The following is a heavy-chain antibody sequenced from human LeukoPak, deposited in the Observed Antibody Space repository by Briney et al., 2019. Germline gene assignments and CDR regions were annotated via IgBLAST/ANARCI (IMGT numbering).Heavy chain of an antibody. Sequence: SETLSLTCAVYGGSFSGYYWSWIRQPPGKRLEWIGEINHSGSTNYNPSLKSRVTISVDTSKNQFSLKLSSVTAADTAVYYCARGKWVVVVPAALRRDPRAFDIWGQGTMVTVSS. CDR2: INHSGST. CDR1: GGSFSGYY. D-gene: IGHD2-2*01. J-gene: IGHJ3*02. V-gene: IGHV4-34*01. CDR3: ARGKWVVVVPAALRRDPRAFDI.